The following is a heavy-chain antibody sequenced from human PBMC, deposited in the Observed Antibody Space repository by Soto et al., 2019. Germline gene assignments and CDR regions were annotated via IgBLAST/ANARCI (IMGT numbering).Heavy chain of an antibody. CDR3: ALLYYDSSGFYVAAY. CDR1: GFSLSTSGMC. J-gene: IGHJ1*01. Sequence: SGPTLVNPTQTLTLTCTFSGFSLSTSGMCVSWIRQSPGKALEWLALIDWDDDKYYSTSLKTRLTISKDTSKNQVVLTMTNMDPVDTATYYCALLYYDSSGFYVAAYCGQGTSVPGSS. D-gene: IGHD3-22*01. V-gene: IGHV2-70*12. CDR2: IDWDDDK.